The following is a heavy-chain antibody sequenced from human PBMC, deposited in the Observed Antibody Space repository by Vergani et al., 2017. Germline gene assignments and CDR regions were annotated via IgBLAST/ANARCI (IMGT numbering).Heavy chain of an antibody. Sequence: QVQLQQWGAGLLKPSETLSLTCAVYGGSFSGYYWSWIRQPPGKGLEWIGEINHSGRTNYNPSLKSRVTISVDTSKNQFSLKLSSVTAADTAVYYCARYRRYCSSTSCPYYYYYMDVWGKGTTVTVSS. D-gene: IGHD2-2*01. J-gene: IGHJ6*03. CDR2: INHSGRT. CDR1: GGSFSGYY. CDR3: ARYRRYCSSTSCPYYYYYMDV. V-gene: IGHV4-34*01.